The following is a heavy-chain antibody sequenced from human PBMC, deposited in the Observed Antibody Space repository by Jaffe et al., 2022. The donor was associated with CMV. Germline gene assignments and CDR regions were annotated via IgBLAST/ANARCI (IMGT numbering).Heavy chain of an antibody. CDR3: ARDRGVTGWGY. D-gene: IGHD3-10*01. CDR2: INDSGDNA. CDR1: GFTFSSYA. Sequence: EVQLLESGGGLVQPGGSLRLSCAASGFTFSSYAMSWVRQAPGKGLEWVSAINDSGDNAYYADSVKGRFTISRDKSKNTLYLQMSSLRVEDTAVYYCARDRGVTGWGYWGQGTLVTVSS. V-gene: IGHV3-23*01. J-gene: IGHJ4*02.